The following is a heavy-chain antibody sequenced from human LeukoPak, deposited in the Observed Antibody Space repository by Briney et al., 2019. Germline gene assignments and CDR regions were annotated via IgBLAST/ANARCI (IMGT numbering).Heavy chain of an antibody. Sequence: PSETLSLTCTVSGGSISSYYWSWIRQPPGKGLEWIGYIYYSGSTNYNPSLKSRVTISVDTSKNQFSLKLSSVTAADTAVYYCARDREVRGVGSFDYWGQGTLVTVSS. J-gene: IGHJ4*02. CDR2: IYYSGST. CDR1: GGSISSYY. CDR3: ARDREVRGVGSFDY. D-gene: IGHD3-10*01. V-gene: IGHV4-59*12.